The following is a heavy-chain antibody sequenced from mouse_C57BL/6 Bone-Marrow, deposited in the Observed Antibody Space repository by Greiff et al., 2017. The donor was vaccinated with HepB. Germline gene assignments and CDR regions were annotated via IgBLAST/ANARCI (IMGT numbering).Heavy chain of an antibody. CDR1: GFSLTSYG. CDR2: IWSGGST. V-gene: IGHV2-2*01. Sequence: QVQLQQSGPGLVQPSQSLSITCTVSGFSLTSYGVHWVRQSPGKGLEWLGVIWSGGSTDYNAAFISRLSISKDNSKSQVFFKMNSLQADDTAIYYCARDYGSSLHFDYWGQGTTLTVSS. J-gene: IGHJ2*01. CDR3: ARDYGSSLHFDY. D-gene: IGHD1-1*01.